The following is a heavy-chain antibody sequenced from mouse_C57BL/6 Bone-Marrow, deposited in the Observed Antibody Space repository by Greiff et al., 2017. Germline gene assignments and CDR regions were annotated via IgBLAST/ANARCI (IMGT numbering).Heavy chain of an antibody. Sequence: EVKVIESGGDLVKPGGSLKLSCAASGFTFSSYGMSWVRQTPDKRLEWVATISSGGSYTYYPGSVKGPFTISRANAKNTLYLRMSGLKAVDTAVNYCAYWSSSAWFAYWGQGTMVTVSA. J-gene: IGHJ3*01. CDR2: ISSGGSYT. V-gene: IGHV5-6*01. CDR3: AYWSSSAWFAY. D-gene: IGHD1-1*01. CDR1: GFTFSSYG.